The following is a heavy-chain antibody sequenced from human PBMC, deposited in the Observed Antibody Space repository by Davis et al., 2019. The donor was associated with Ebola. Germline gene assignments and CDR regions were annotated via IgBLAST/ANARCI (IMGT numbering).Heavy chain of an antibody. CDR2: INPNSGGT. D-gene: IGHD6-13*01. CDR1: GYTFTGYY. CDR3: ARVAGVYSNIGHFDI. V-gene: IGHV1-2*02. J-gene: IGHJ3*02. Sequence: ASVKVSCKASGYTFTGYYMHWVRQAPGQGLEWMGWINPNSGGTNYAQKFQGRVTMTRDTSIRPAYMELSRLRSAVTAVYYCARVAGVYSNIGHFDIWGQGTMVTVSS.